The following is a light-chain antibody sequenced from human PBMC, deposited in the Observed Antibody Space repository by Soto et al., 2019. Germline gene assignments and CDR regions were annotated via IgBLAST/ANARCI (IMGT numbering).Light chain of an antibody. J-gene: IGLJ1*01. V-gene: IGLV2-14*03. CDR2: DVS. CDR3: SSSTTRGTRV. Sequence: LKRAASGSCAPRDAITIIFNGTNSDVGAYKPVSWYQHHPGKAPKLMIYDVSYRPSGVSNRFSGSQSGNTASLTISGLQPEDESDYYCSSSTTRGTRVFGTGTKVTVL. CDR1: NSDVGAYKP.